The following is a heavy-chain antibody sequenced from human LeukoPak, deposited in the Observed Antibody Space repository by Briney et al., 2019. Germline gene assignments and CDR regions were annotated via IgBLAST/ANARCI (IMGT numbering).Heavy chain of an antibody. D-gene: IGHD6-6*01. V-gene: IGHV1-2*02. CDR1: GYTFTGYY. CDR2: INPNSGGT. Sequence: GASEKVSGKASGYTFTGYYMHWVRQAPGQGLEWMGWINPNSGGTNYAQKFQGRVTMTRDTSISTAYMELSRLRSDDTAVYYCARVISSIADAWFDPWGQGTLVTVSS. J-gene: IGHJ5*02. CDR3: ARVISSIADAWFDP.